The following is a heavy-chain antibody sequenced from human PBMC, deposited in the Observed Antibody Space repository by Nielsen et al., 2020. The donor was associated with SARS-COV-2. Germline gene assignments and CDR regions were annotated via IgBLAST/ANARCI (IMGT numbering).Heavy chain of an antibody. D-gene: IGHD2-2*01. Sequence: GGSLRLSCAASGFTFSSYGMHWVRQAPGKGLEWVAVISYDGSNKYYADSVKGRFTISRDNSKNTLYLQMNSLRAEDTAAYYCAKDLIPLGYCSSTSCHDAFDIWGQGTMVTVSS. V-gene: IGHV3-30*18. CDR1: GFTFSSYG. CDR3: AKDLIPLGYCSSTSCHDAFDI. CDR2: ISYDGSNK. J-gene: IGHJ3*02.